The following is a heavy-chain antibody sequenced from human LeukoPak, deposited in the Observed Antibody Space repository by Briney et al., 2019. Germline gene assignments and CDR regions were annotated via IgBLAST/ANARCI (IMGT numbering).Heavy chain of an antibody. CDR1: GFTFSSYW. V-gene: IGHV3-74*01. Sequence: PGGSLRLSCAASGFTFSSYWMHWVRQAPGKGLVWVSRINSDGSSTSYADSVKGRFTISGDNAKNTLYLQMNSLRAEDTAVYYCARTHLAAARPSSIDYWGQGTLVTVSS. CDR2: INSDGSST. CDR3: ARTHLAAARPSSIDY. D-gene: IGHD6-13*01. J-gene: IGHJ4*02.